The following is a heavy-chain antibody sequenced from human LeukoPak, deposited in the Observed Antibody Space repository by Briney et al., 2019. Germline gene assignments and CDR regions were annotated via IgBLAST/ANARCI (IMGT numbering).Heavy chain of an antibody. CDR2: IYYSGST. J-gene: IGHJ5*02. Sequence: SETLSLTCTVSGGSISSYYWSWIRRPPGKGLEWIGYIYYSGSTNYNPSLKSRVTISVDTSKNQFSLKLSSVTAADTAVYYCAREEWSGTNWFDPWGQGTLVTVSS. V-gene: IGHV4-59*01. CDR3: AREEWSGTNWFDP. CDR1: GGSISSYY. D-gene: IGHD3-3*01.